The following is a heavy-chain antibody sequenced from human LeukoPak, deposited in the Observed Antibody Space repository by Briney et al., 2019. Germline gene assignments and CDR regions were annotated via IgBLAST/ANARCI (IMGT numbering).Heavy chain of an antibody. J-gene: IGHJ5*02. CDR3: ARDYFTFGGVIVAS. CDR1: GFTFSDYY. Sequence: GGSLRLSCAASGFTFSDYYMSWIRQAPGKGLEGVSYISSSGSTIHYADSVKGRFTISRDNAKNSLYLQMNSLRAEDTAVYYCARDYFTFGGVIVASWGQGTLVTVSS. V-gene: IGHV3-11*04. D-gene: IGHD3-16*02. CDR2: ISSSGSTI.